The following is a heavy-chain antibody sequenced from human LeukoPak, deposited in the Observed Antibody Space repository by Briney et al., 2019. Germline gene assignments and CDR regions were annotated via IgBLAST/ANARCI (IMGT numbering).Heavy chain of an antibody. Sequence: PGGSLRLSCAASGFTFSSYSMNWVRQAPGKGLEWVSYISSSSSTIYYADSVKGRFTISRDNAKSSLYLQMNSLRDEDTAVYYCARDKGYSGYDSASYYFDYWGQGTLVTVSS. CDR2: ISSSSSTI. V-gene: IGHV3-48*02. D-gene: IGHD5-12*01. J-gene: IGHJ4*02. CDR3: ARDKGYSGYDSASYYFDY. CDR1: GFTFSSYS.